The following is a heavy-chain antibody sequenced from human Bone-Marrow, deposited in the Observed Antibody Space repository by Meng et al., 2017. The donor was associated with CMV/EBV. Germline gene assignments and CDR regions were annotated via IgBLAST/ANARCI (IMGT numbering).Heavy chain of an antibody. CDR1: GGSFSGYY. V-gene: IGHV4-34*01. CDR2: INHSGST. D-gene: IGHD4-23*01. J-gene: IGHJ4*02. CDR3: AVGGYGGGCFDY. Sequence: QVQLQQWGAGLLKPSETLSLTCAVYGGSFSGYYWSWIRQPPGKGLEWIGEINHSGSTNYNPSLKSRVTISVDTSKNQFSLKLSSVTAADTAVYYCAVGGYGGGCFDYWGQGTLVTVSS.